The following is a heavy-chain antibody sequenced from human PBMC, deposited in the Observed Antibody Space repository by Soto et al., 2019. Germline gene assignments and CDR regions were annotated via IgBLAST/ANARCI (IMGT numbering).Heavy chain of an antibody. CDR1: GFTLSGYA. D-gene: IGHD6-6*01. V-gene: IGHV3-64*01. CDR2: ISSNGVGT. Sequence: EVQLAESGGGLAQPGGSLRLSCAASGFTLSGYAMDWVRQAPGKVLEYVSGISSNGVGTYYANSVQGRFTISRDNSKNTVYLQMGSLRPEDMAVYYCARRARPDFYSMDVWGKGTTVTVSS. J-gene: IGHJ6*03. CDR3: ARRARPDFYSMDV.